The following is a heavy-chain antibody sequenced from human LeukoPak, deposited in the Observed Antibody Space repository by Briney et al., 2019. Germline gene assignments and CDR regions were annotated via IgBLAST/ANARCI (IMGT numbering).Heavy chain of an antibody. CDR3: ARHGGPATVGQWLPY. Sequence: SETLSLTCTVSGGSISSYYWSWIRQPPRKGLEWIGYIYYSGSTNYNPSLKSRVTISVDTSKNQFSLKLSSVTAADTAVYYCARHGGPATVGQWLPYWGQGTLVTVSS. J-gene: IGHJ4*02. CDR2: IYYSGST. CDR1: GGSISSYY. V-gene: IGHV4-59*08. D-gene: IGHD6-19*01.